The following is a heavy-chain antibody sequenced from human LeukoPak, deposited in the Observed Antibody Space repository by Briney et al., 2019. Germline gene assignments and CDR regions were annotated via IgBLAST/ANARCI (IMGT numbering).Heavy chain of an antibody. CDR3: AKAVAAAPRGGYFDY. Sequence: ETGGSLRLSCAAPGFTFSSYAMSWVRQAPGKGLEWVSAISGSGGSTYYADSVKGRFTISRDNSKNTLYLQMNSLRAEDTAVYYCAKAVAAAPRGGYFDYWGQGTLVTVSS. D-gene: IGHD6-13*01. V-gene: IGHV3-23*01. CDR2: ISGSGGST. CDR1: GFTFSSYA. J-gene: IGHJ4*02.